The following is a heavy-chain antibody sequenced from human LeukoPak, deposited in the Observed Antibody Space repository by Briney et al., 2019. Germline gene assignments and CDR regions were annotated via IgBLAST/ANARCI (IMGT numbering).Heavy chain of an antibody. V-gene: IGHV3-30*03. CDR1: GFTFSSYG. CDR3: AREKDSGYAYGMDV. Sequence: PGGSLRLSCAASGFTFSSYGMHWVRQAPGKGLEWVAVISYDGSNKYYADSVKGRFTISRDNSKNTLYLQMNSLRAEDTAVYYCAREKDSGYAYGMDVWGKGTTVTVSS. D-gene: IGHD5-12*01. CDR2: ISYDGSNK. J-gene: IGHJ6*04.